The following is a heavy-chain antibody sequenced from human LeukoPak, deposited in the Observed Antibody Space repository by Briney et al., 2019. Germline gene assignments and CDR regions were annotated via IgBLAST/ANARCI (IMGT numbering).Heavy chain of an antibody. CDR1: GFTLSTYW. CDR3: VRSYDTGGKTPAK. CDR2: IKRDGSEK. Sequence: PGGSLRLACVASGFTLSTYWMSWVRQAPGKGLECVANIKRDGSEKYYVDSVKGRFTISRDNAKNSLYLQMNSLRAEDTAVYYCVRSYDTGGKTPAKWGQGTLVTVSS. V-gene: IGHV3-7*04. J-gene: IGHJ4*02. D-gene: IGHD2-8*02.